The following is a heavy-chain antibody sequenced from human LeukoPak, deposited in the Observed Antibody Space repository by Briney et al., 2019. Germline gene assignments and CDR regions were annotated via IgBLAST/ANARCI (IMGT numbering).Heavy chain of an antibody. CDR2: ISSSGSTI. CDR3: ARVPMGVDHASSSTESWFDP. D-gene: IGHD5-24*01. CDR1: GFTFSGYY. J-gene: IGHJ5*02. V-gene: IGHV3-11*01. Sequence: PGGSLRLSCAASGFTFSGYYMSWIRQAPGKGLEWVSYISSSGSTIYYADSVKGRFTISRDNAKNSLYLQMNSLRAEDTAVYYCARVPMGVDHASSSTESWFDPWGQGTLVTVSS.